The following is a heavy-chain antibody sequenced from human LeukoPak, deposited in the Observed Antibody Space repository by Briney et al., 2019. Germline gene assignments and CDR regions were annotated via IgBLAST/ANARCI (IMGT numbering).Heavy chain of an antibody. CDR3: AREPPTPGFWYFDL. D-gene: IGHD2-15*01. Sequence: QTGGSLRLSCEASGLTFSDHYMDWVRQAPGKGLEWVSAIGTAGDTYHPGSVKGRFTISRENAKNSLYLQMNSLTAGDTAVYYCAREPPTPGFWYFDLWGRGTLVTVSS. CDR2: IGTAGDT. V-gene: IGHV3-13*01. CDR1: GLTFSDHY. J-gene: IGHJ2*01.